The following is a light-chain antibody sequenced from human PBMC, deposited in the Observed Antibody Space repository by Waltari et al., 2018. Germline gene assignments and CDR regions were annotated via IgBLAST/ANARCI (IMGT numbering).Light chain of an antibody. V-gene: IGLV2-14*01. CDR3: SSYTTSSAPGV. CDR2: EVS. CDR1: DSDVGAYDF. J-gene: IGLJ1*01. Sequence: QSALTQPASVSGSPGQSITISCSGTDSDVGAYDFVSWYQQHPGKAPHLIIYEVSNRPSGISNPFSASKSGNTASLTISGLQAEDEADDYCSSYTTSSAPGVFGTGTRVTVL.